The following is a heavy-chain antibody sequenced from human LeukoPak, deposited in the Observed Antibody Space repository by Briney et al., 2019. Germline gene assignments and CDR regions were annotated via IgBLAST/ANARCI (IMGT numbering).Heavy chain of an antibody. D-gene: IGHD1-26*01. CDR1: GYTFTSYD. CDR2: MNPNSGNT. Sequence: GASAKVSCKASGYTFTSYDINWVRQATGRGLEWMGWMNPNSGNTGYAQKFQGRVTITRNTSISTAYMELSSLRSEDTAVYYCARVPPGFIVGASYYFDYWGQGTLVTVSS. V-gene: IGHV1-8*03. CDR3: ARVPPGFIVGASYYFDY. J-gene: IGHJ4*02.